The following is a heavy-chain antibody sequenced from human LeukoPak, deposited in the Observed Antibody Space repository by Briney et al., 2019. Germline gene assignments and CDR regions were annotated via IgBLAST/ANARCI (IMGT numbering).Heavy chain of an antibody. CDR2: SRNKANSYTT. CDR3: SRDIYYSSGYYLDFGY. Sequence: PGGSLRLSCVASGFTSSDHYMDWVRQAPGKGLEWVGRSRNKANSYTTEYAASVKGRFTISRDDSKNSLYLQMDSLKTEDTAVYYCSRDIYYSSGYYLDFGYWGQGTLVTVSS. J-gene: IGHJ4*02. V-gene: IGHV3-72*01. D-gene: IGHD3-22*01. CDR1: GFTSSDHY.